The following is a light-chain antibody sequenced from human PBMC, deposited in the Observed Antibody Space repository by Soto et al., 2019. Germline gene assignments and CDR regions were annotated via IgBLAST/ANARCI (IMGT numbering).Light chain of an antibody. CDR2: EGS. Sequence: QSVLTQSPSASGTPGQRVIISCSGTSSAVGSYRLVSWYQCHPGKVPKLIIYEGSKRPSGVSNRFSGSEPGNTASLTISGLQAEDEADYYCCSSAPSRTVVFGTGTKLTVL. CDR1: SSAVGSYRL. J-gene: IGLJ1*01. V-gene: IGLV2-23*01. CDR3: CSSAPSRTVV.